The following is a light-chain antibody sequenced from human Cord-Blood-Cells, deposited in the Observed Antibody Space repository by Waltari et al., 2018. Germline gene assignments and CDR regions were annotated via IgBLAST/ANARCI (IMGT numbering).Light chain of an antibody. CDR2: AAS. CDR3: QQSYSTPPRS. Sequence: DIQMTQYQSPLSASVGDSDTITCRASQSISSYLNWYQQKPGKAPKLLIYAASSLQSGVPSTFSDSRSGTDFTLTISRLQPEDFATYYCQQSYSTPPRSFGQGTKL. V-gene: IGKV1-39*01. J-gene: IGKJ2*04. CDR1: QSISSY.